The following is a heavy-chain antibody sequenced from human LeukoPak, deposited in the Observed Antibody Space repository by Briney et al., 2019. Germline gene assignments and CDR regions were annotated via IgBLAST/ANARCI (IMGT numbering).Heavy chain of an antibody. CDR1: GFTFSSYG. D-gene: IGHD6-19*01. CDR3: ASRGSSGWYYYYYYMDV. Sequence: SGGTLRLSCAASGFTFSSYGMSWVRQAPGKGLEWVSAISGSGGSTYYADSVKGRFTISRDNSKNTLYLQMNSLRAEDTAVYYCASRGSSGWYYYYYYMDVWGKGTTVTVSS. CDR2: ISGSGGST. V-gene: IGHV3-23*01. J-gene: IGHJ6*03.